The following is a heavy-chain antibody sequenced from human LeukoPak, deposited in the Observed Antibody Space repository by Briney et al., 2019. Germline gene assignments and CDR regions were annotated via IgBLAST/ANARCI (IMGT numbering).Heavy chain of an antibody. J-gene: IGHJ4*02. CDR3: VSELREAAAALDF. Sequence: PGRSLRLSCEASGFTFSRYAMHWVRQAPGKGLEWVALISDDGSSKYYADSVKGRLTFSRDNSKSTLYMQMSSLSPEDTALYYCVSELREAAAALDFWGQGTLVTVSS. D-gene: IGHD6-13*01. CDR2: ISDDGSSK. CDR1: GFTFSRYA. V-gene: IGHV3-30-3*01.